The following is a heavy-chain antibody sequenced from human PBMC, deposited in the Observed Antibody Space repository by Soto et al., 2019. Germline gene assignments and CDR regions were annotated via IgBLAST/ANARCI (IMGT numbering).Heavy chain of an antibody. D-gene: IGHD6-19*01. CDR2: IYYSGNT. CDR3: ARHGRGWHTPYYYYGMDV. Sequence: SETLSLTCTVSGGSISSSDYYWAWIRQPPGKGLVWIGNIYYSGNTYYKPSLNSRVTISVDTSKNHFSLKLSSVTAADTAVYYCARHGRGWHTPYYYYGMDVWGQGTTVTVSS. CDR1: GGSISSSDYY. V-gene: IGHV4-39*01. J-gene: IGHJ6*02.